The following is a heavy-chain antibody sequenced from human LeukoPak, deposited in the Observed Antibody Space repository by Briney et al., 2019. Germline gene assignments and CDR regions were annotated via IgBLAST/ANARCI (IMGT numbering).Heavy chain of an antibody. CDR3: ARDRHCVKGICHSPPGMDV. D-gene: IGHD6-13*01. CDR2: IWFDGKNE. Sequence: QPGGSLRLSCAASGFTFSSYWMHWVRQAPGKGLEWVADIWFDGKNEHFADSVKGRFTISRDNSKNTMYLQINSLRVEDSAVYYCARDRHCVKGICHSPPGMDVWGQGTTVTVSS. V-gene: IGHV3-33*08. CDR1: GFTFSSYW. J-gene: IGHJ6*02.